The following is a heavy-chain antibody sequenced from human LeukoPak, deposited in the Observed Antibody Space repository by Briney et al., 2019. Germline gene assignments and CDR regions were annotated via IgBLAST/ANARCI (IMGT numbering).Heavy chain of an antibody. D-gene: IGHD3-9*01. CDR1: GFSFTDYP. CDR3: ATDQRYAFDY. Sequence: PGGSLRLSCATSGFSFTDYPMNWVRPAPGKGLEWISNIRTTAEGAKYAYYADSVKGRVTISRDDGKNTLYLHMNSLRDDDTAVYYCATDQRYAFDYWGQGILATVSS. CDR2: IRTTAEGAKYA. V-gene: IGHV3-48*02. J-gene: IGHJ4*02.